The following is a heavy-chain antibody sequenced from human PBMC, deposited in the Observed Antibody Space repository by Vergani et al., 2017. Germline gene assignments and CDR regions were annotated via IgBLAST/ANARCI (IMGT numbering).Heavy chain of an antibody. Sequence: QVQLQQWGAGLLKPSETLSLTCAVYGGSFSGYYWSWIRQPPGKGLEWIGEINHSGSTNYNPSLKSRVTISVDTSKNQFSLKLSSVTAADTAVYYCARLTLSSWKKGAFDIWGQGTMVTVSS. CDR1: GGSFSGYY. J-gene: IGHJ3*02. D-gene: IGHD6-13*01. V-gene: IGHV4-34*01. CDR3: ARLTLSSWKKGAFDI. CDR2: INHSGST.